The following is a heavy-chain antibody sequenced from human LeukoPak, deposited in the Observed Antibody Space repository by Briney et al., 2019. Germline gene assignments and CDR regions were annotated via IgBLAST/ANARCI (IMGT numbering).Heavy chain of an antibody. D-gene: IGHD6-13*01. CDR3: ARVYSSSWYVDY. V-gene: IGHV4-30-2*01. CDR2: IYHSGST. Sequence: SETLSLTCAVSGGSITSGGYSSSWIRQPPGKCLEWIGYIYHSGSTYYNPSLKSRVTISVDRSKNQFSLKLSSVTAADTAVYYCARVYSSSWYVDYWGQGTLVTVSS. J-gene: IGHJ4*02. CDR1: GGSITSGGYS.